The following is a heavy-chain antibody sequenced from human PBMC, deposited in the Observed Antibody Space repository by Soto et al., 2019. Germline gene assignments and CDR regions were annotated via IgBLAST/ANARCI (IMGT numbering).Heavy chain of an antibody. CDR3: ARGAFQQWLITPEAYYFDY. Sequence: QVQLQESGPGLVKPSETLSLTCTVSGGSVSSGSYYWSWIRQPPGKGLEWIGYIYYSGSTNYKPPLKSRVTISVDTSKNQFSLKLSSVTAADTAVYYWARGAFQQWLITPEAYYFDYWGQGTLVTVSS. V-gene: IGHV4-61*01. CDR1: GGSVSSGSYY. CDR2: IYYSGST. J-gene: IGHJ4*02. D-gene: IGHD6-19*01.